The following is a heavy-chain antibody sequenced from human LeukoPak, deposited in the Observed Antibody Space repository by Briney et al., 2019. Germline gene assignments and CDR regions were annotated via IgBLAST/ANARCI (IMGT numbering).Heavy chain of an antibody. Sequence: GGSLRLSCAASGFTFSTYAMSWVRQAPGKGLEWVSSISGSGDTTYYTDSVKGRFTISSDKSKNTLYLQMNSLRAEDTAVYYCAELGITMIGGVWGKGTTVTISS. J-gene: IGHJ6*04. V-gene: IGHV3-23*01. D-gene: IGHD3-10*02. CDR2: ISGSGDTT. CDR3: AELGITMIGGV. CDR1: GFTFSTYA.